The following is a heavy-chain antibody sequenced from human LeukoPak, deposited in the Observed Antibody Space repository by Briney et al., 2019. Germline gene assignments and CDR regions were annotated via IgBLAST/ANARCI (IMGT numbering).Heavy chain of an antibody. CDR1: GFTFSGYS. CDR2: ISSSSSYI. CDR3: AREYDSSGYYLDY. V-gene: IGHV3-21*01. J-gene: IGHJ4*02. D-gene: IGHD3-22*01. Sequence: GGSLRLSCAASGFTFSGYSMNWVRQAPGKGLEWVSSISSSSSYIYYADSVKGRFTISRDNAKNSLYLQMNSLRAEDTAVYYCAREYDSSGYYLDYWGQGTLVTVSS.